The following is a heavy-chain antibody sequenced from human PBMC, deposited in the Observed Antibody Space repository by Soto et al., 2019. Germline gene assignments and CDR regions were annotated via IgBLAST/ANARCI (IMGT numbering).Heavy chain of an antibody. V-gene: IGHV3-73*01. CDR2: IRSKANNYAT. CDR1: GFTFSGSA. Sequence: EVQLVESGGGLVQPGESLKLSCAASGFTFSGSAMHWVRQASGKGLEWVGRIRSKANNYATAYSASVKGRFTISRDDSKNTAYLQMNGLKTDDTAVYYCGSVRVTSGWYLWGQGTLVTVSS. J-gene: IGHJ5*02. D-gene: IGHD6-19*01. CDR3: GSVRVTSGWYL.